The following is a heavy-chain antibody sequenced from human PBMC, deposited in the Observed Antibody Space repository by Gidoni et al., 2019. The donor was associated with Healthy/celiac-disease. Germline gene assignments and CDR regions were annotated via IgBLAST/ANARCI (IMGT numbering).Heavy chain of an antibody. Sequence: QVQLVQSGAEVKKPGPSVKASCKAPGGTFSSYAISWVRQAPGQGLEWMGGIIPIFGTANYAQKFQGRVTITADESTSTAYMELSSLRSEDTAVYYCATRIAAAWVFDYWGQGTLVTVSS. CDR1: GGTFSSYA. CDR3: ATRIAAAWVFDY. D-gene: IGHD6-13*01. V-gene: IGHV1-69*01. CDR2: IIPIFGTA. J-gene: IGHJ4*02.